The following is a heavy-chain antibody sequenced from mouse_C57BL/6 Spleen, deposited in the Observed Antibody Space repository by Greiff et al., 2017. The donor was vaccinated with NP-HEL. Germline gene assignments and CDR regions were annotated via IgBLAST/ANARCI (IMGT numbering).Heavy chain of an antibody. Sequence: QVQLQQSGAELVKPGASVKMSCTASGYTFSTYPIVWMKQNHGKSLEWIGHFLPYNDDTMYNDKIKGKATLTVETSSSTVYLELRRLTSDASEVYYGERGDSPTGYAMDYWGQGTSVTVSS. CDR3: ERGDSPTGYAMDY. CDR2: FLPYNDDT. J-gene: IGHJ4*01. D-gene: IGHD1-1*01. V-gene: IGHV1-47*01. CDR1: GYTFSTYP.